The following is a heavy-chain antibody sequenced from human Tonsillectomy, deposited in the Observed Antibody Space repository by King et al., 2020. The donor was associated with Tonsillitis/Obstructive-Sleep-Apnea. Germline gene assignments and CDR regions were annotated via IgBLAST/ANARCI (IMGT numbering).Heavy chain of an antibody. CDR3: ARSRENTDY. J-gene: IGHJ4*02. V-gene: IGHV3-33*01. Sequence: LVESGGGVVQPGRSLRLSCPASGFTFSTYAMPWFRRAPGKGLDWVAVIWFDGSNKYYADSVKGRFTISRDNSKNTLYLQMNSLRAEDTAVYYCARSRENTDYWGQGTLVTVSS. D-gene: IGHD1/OR15-1a*01. CDR2: IWFDGSNK. CDR1: GFTFSTYA.